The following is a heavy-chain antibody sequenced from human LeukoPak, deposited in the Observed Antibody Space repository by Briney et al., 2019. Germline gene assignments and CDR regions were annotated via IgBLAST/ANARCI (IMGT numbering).Heavy chain of an antibody. D-gene: IGHD6-13*01. CDR1: GGSFSGYY. J-gene: IGHJ4*02. CDR2: INHSGST. CDR3: ARPSAAVALDY. V-gene: IGHV4-34*01. Sequence: PSETLSLTCAVYGGSFSGYYWSWIRQPPGKGLEWIGEINHSGSTNYNPSLKSRVTTSVDTSKNQFSLKLSSVPAADTAVYYCARPSAAVALDYRVQRTLVTDSS.